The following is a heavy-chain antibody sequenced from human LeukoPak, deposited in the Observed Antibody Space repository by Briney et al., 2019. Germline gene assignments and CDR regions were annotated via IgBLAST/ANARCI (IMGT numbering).Heavy chain of an antibody. CDR2: ISGSGGST. CDR1: GFAFSSYA. D-gene: IGHD6-19*01. CDR3: ARALAVAGTGY. V-gene: IGHV3-23*01. J-gene: IGHJ4*02. Sequence: PGGSLRLSCAASGFAFSSYAMSWVRQAPGKGLEWVSDISGSGGSTYYADSVKGRFTISRDNSKNTLYLQMNSLRVEDTAVYYCARALAVAGTGYWGQGTLVTVSS.